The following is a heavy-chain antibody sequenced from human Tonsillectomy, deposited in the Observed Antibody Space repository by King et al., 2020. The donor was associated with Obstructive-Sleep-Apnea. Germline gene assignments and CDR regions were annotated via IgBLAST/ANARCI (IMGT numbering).Heavy chain of an antibody. CDR1: GYTFTTYS. Sequence: VQLVESGAEVKKPGASVKVSCKASGYTFTTYSMHWVRQAPGQGLEWMGIINPSGGSTSYAQKYQDRVTMTRDTSTSTVYMELSNLRSEDTAVYSCAGVGYSYGWFSFDYWGQGTLVTVSS. V-gene: IGHV1-46*01. D-gene: IGHD5-18*01. CDR3: AGVGYSYGWFSFDY. J-gene: IGHJ4*02. CDR2: INPSGGST.